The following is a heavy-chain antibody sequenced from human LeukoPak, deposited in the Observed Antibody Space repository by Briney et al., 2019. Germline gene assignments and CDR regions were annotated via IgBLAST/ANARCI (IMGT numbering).Heavy chain of an antibody. CDR1: GFTFSYYA. V-gene: IGHV3-33*01. J-gene: IGHJ4*02. D-gene: IGHD3-10*01. CDR2: IWSDGSNK. CDR3: ARELFSSGSCPDG. Sequence: PGGSLRLSCSASGFTFSYYAIHWVRQAPGKGLEWVAPIWSDGSNKYYADSVKGRITISRDNSKNTVYLRMNSLRAEDTAVYYCARELFSSGSCPDGWGQGTLVTVSS.